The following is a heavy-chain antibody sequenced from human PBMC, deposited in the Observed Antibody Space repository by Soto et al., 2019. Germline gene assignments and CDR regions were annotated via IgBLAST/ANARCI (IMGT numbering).Heavy chain of an antibody. CDR1: GGSFSGYY. J-gene: IGHJ4*02. Sequence: SETLSLTCAVYGGSFSGYYWSWIRQPPGKGLEWIGEINHSGSTNYNPSLKSRVTISVDTSKNQFSLKLSSVTAADTAVYYCARGLSDYGSGSYHDYWGQGTLVTVSS. V-gene: IGHV4-34*01. CDR3: ARGLSDYGSGSYHDY. D-gene: IGHD3-10*01. CDR2: INHSGST.